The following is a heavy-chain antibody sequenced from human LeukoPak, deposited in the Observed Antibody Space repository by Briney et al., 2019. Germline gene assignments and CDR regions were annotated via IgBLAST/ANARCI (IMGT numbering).Heavy chain of an antibody. Sequence: GSSVKVSCKASGGTFSTYAFTWVRQAPGQGLEWMGGIIPIFDTAIYAQKFRGRVTITADESTSTAYMELSTLRSEDTAVYYCARGPTYSIYAYWGQGTLVTVSS. CDR1: GGTFSTYA. CDR3: ARGPTYSIYAY. CDR2: IIPIFDTA. D-gene: IGHD4-11*01. J-gene: IGHJ4*02. V-gene: IGHV1-69*01.